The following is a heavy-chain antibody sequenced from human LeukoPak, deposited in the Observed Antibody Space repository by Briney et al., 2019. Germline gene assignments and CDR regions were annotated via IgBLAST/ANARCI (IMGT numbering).Heavy chain of an antibody. CDR3: ARDSTRYDF. D-gene: IGHD3-3*01. CDR2: FYFSGST. V-gene: IGHV4-59*01. J-gene: IGHJ4*02. CDR1: GGSINSYY. Sequence: SETLSLTCTVSGGSINSYYWSWIRQPPGKGLEWIGYFYFSGSTSYNPSLKSRVTISADPSKNQISLKLTSVTAADTAVYYCARDSTRYDFWGQGTLVTVSS.